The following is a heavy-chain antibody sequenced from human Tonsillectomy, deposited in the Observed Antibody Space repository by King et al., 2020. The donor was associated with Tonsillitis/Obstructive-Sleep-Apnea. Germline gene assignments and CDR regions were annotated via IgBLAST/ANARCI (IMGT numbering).Heavy chain of an antibody. D-gene: IGHD3-3*01. CDR1: GFTVSSNY. J-gene: IGHJ6*02. CDR2: IYSGGST. Sequence: VQLVESGGGLIQPGGSLRLSCAASGFTVSSNYMSWVRQAPGKGLEWVSVIYSGGSTYYADSVKGRFTISRDNSKNTLYLQMNSLGAEDTAVYYCAREGGAGYDFWSGYYGYYYYGMDVWGQGTTVTVSS. CDR3: AREGGAGYDFWSGYYGYYYYGMDV. V-gene: IGHV3-53*01.